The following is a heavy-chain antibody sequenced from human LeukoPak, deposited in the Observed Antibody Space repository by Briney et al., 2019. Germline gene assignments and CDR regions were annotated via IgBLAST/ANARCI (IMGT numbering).Heavy chain of an antibody. J-gene: IGHJ4*02. CDR2: ISWNSGSI. Sequence: GRSLRLSCAASGFTFGDYAMHWVRHAPGKGLEWVSGISWNSGSIGYADSVKGRFTISRDNAKNSLYLQMNSLRAEDTALYYCAKDPTVTPSYYFDYWGQGTLVTVSS. CDR3: AKDPTVTPSYYFDY. CDR1: GFTFGDYA. D-gene: IGHD4-11*01. V-gene: IGHV3-9*01.